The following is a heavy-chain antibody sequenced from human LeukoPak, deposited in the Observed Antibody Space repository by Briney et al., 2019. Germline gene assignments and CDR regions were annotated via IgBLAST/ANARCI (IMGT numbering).Heavy chain of an antibody. CDR1: GGSISNNNW. V-gene: IGHV4-4*02. J-gene: IGHJ4*02. CDR3: AREGGPYRPLDY. CDR2: IYHGGST. Sequence: SETLSLTCAVSGGSISNNNWWSWVRQPPGMGLEWIGEIYHGGSTNYNPSLKSRVTMSVDRSKNQFSLKLSSVTAADTAVYYCAREGGPYRPLDYSGQGTLVTVSS.